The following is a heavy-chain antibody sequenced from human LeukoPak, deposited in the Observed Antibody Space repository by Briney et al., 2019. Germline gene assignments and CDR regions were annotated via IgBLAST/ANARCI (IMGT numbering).Heavy chain of an antibody. Sequence: QSGGSLRLSCAASGFTFSDYDMHWVRQTTGKGLEWVSAIGTAGDTYYLGSVKGRFTISRENAKNSLYLQMNSLRDGDTAVHYCTKARSWHYGVDVWGQGTTVTVSS. J-gene: IGHJ6*02. CDR3: TKARSWHYGVDV. V-gene: IGHV3-13*01. D-gene: IGHD3-10*01. CDR2: IGTAGDT. CDR1: GFTFSDYD.